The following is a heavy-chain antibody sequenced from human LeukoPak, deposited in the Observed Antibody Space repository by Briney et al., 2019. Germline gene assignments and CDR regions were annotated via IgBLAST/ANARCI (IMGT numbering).Heavy chain of an antibody. CDR1: GFTFSSYA. V-gene: IGHV3-23*01. D-gene: IGHD2-15*01. Sequence: PGGSLRLSCTASGFTFSSYAMSWVRQAPGKGLEWVSAISGSGGSTYYADSVKGRFTISRDNSKNTLYLQMNSLRAEDTAVYYCAKDLGGYCSGGSCYSFSSFDYWGQGTLVTVSS. CDR3: AKDLGGYCSGGSCYSFSSFDY. J-gene: IGHJ4*02. CDR2: ISGSGGST.